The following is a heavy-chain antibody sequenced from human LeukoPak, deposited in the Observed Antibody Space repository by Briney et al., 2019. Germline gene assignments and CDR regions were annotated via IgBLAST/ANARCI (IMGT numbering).Heavy chain of an antibody. V-gene: IGHV4-61*01. Sequence: SETLSLTCTVSGGSVNSGSYYWNWIRQPPGKGLEWIGYIHYSGSTNYNPSLKSRVTISVDTSKNQFSLKLSSVTAADTAVYYCARAAYSGSYHSDYWGQGTLVTVSS. CDR3: ARAAYSGSYHSDY. D-gene: IGHD1-26*01. CDR1: GGSVNSGSYY. J-gene: IGHJ4*02. CDR2: IHYSGST.